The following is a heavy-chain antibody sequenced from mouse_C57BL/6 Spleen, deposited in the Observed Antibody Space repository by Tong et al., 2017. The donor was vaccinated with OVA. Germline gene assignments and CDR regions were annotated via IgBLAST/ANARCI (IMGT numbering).Heavy chain of an antibody. CDR3: ARRGSTMVTTRFAY. Sequence: VQLQESGPELVKPGASVKISCKASGYAFSSSWMNWVKQRPGKGLEWIGRIYPGDGDTNYNGKFKGKATLTADKSSSTAYMELRSLTSEDTAVYYCARRGSTMVTTRFAYWGQVTLVTVSA. CDR1: GYAFSSSW. CDR2: IYPGDGDT. J-gene: IGHJ3*01. V-gene: IGHV1-82*01. D-gene: IGHD2-2*01.